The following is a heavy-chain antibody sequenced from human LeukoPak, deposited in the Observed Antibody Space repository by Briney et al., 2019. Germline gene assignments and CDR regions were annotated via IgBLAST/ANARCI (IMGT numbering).Heavy chain of an antibody. D-gene: IGHD1-1*01. Sequence: GESLRLSCAVSGLSFSSYSMKWVRQVPGKGLEWVSYISSSSSYTYYAHSVKGRSTISRDNAENSLYLQMNSLRAEDTAVYYCARVVSVAWSERRPGYYYMDVWGKGTTVTVSS. J-gene: IGHJ6*03. CDR2: ISSSSSYT. V-gene: IGHV3-21*01. CDR1: GLSFSSYS. CDR3: ARVVSVAWSERRPGYYYMDV.